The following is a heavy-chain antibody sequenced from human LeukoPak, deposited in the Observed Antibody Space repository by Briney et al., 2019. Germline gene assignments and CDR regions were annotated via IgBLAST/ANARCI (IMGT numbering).Heavy chain of an antibody. CDR2: ISGSGGNT. CDR3: AKDPY. CDR1: RFTFSSYA. V-gene: IGHV3-23*01. Sequence: PGGSLRLSCAASRFTFSSYAMSWLRQAPGTGLEWVSAISGSGGNTYYADSVKGRFTISRDNPTNTLYLQMNSLSAKDTAVYSCAKDPYWGQGTLVTVSS. J-gene: IGHJ4*02.